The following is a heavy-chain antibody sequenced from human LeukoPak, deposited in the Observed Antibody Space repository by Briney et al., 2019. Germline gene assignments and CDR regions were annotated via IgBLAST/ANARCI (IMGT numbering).Heavy chain of an antibody. CDR2: IKQDGSEK. J-gene: IGHJ4*02. CDR3: AKDSYYDFWSGYGYFDY. V-gene: IGHV3-7*03. CDR1: GFTFSSYW. Sequence: GGSLRLSCAASGFTFSSYWMSWVRQAPGKGLEWVANIKQDGSEKYYVDSVKGRFTISRDNAKNSLYLQMNSLRAEDTALYYCAKDSYYDFWSGYGYFDYWGQGTLVTVSS. D-gene: IGHD3-3*01.